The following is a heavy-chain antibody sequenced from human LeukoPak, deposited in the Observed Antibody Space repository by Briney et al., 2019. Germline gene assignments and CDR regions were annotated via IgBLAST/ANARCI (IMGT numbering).Heavy chain of an antibody. Sequence: GGSLRLSCAASGFTFSSYAMSGVRQAPGKGLEWVSAISGSGGSTYNADSVKGRFTISRDNSKNTMYLQMGSLRGEDMALYFCARDEFGDYIFYYWGQGTQVTVSS. CDR3: ARDEFGDYIFYY. CDR1: GFTFSSYA. CDR2: ISGSGGST. V-gene: IGHV3-23*01. J-gene: IGHJ4*02. D-gene: IGHD3-10*01.